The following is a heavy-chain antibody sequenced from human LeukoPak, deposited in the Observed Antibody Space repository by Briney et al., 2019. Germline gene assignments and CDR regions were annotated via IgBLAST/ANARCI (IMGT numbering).Heavy chain of an antibody. CDR3: ARGRYCSGGTCYSGAGGFDY. J-gene: IGHJ4*02. Sequence: GGSLRLSCAASGFTFSDYYMSWIRQAPGKGLEWVSYITTSGSTIYYADSVKGRFTISRNNAKNSLYLQMNSLRAEDTAVYYCARGRYCSGGTCYSGAGGFDYWGQGTLVTVSS. CDR2: ITTSGSTI. D-gene: IGHD2-15*01. V-gene: IGHV3-11*01. CDR1: GFTFSDYY.